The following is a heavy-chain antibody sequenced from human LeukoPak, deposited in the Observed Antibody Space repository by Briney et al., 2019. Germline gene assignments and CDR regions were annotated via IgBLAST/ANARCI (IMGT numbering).Heavy chain of an antibody. CDR2: ISSSSYI. CDR3: AKAVRSMVTGGGYFDS. CDR1: GFTFSSYS. D-gene: IGHD3-10*01. J-gene: IGHJ4*02. V-gene: IGHV3-21*04. Sequence: GGSLRLSCAASGFTFSSYSMNWVRQAPGKGLEWVSSISSSSYIYYADSVKGRFTISRDNAKNSLYLQMNSLRAEDTAVYYCAKAVRSMVTGGGYFDSWGQGTLVTVSS.